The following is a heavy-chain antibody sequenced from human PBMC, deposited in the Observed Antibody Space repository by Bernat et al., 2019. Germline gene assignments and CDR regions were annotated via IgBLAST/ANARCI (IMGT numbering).Heavy chain of an antibody. CDR3: AKSAALLVPVWFDP. CDR2: IYSGGST. CDR1: GFTVSSNY. Sequence: DVQLVESGGGLIQPGGSLRLSCAASGFTVSSNYMSWVRQAPGKGLEWVSVIYSGGSTYYAPCVKVRFTITRDISKNTLYLQRRSRRPEDTAISYCAKSAALLVPVWFDPWGQGTLVTVSS. D-gene: IGHD2-21*02. J-gene: IGHJ5*02. V-gene: IGHV3-53*01.